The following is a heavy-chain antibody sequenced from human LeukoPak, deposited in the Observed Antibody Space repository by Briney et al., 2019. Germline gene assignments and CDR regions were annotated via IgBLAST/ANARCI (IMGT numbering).Heavy chain of an antibody. D-gene: IGHD3-16*01. Sequence: SVKVSCKASGGTFSSYAISWVRQAPGQGLEWMGRIIPILGIANYAQKFQGRVTITADKSTSTAYMELSSLRSDDTAVYYCARNGGRSPGNLGYWGQGTLVTVSS. V-gene: IGHV1-69*04. J-gene: IGHJ4*02. CDR2: IIPILGIA. CDR3: ARNGGRSPGNLGY. CDR1: GGTFSSYA.